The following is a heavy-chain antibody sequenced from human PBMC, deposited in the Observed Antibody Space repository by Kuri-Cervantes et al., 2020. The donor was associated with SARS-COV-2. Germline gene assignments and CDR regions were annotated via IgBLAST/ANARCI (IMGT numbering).Heavy chain of an antibody. V-gene: IGHV3-30*02. CDR1: GFTFSSYA. D-gene: IGHD1-26*01. Sequence: GGSLRLSCAASGFTFSSYAMHWVRQAPGKGLEWVAFIRYDGSNKYYADSVKGRFTISRDNSKNTLYLQMNSLRAEDTAVYRCAKDRALAGSLDYWGQGTLVTVSS. J-gene: IGHJ4*02. CDR3: AKDRALAGSLDY. CDR2: IRYDGSNK.